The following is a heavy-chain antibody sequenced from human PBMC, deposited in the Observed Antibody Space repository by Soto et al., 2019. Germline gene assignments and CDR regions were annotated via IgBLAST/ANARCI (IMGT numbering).Heavy chain of an antibody. J-gene: IGHJ4*02. V-gene: IGHV3-74*01. CDR2: ISPDGSDI. CDR3: ARDHEGPQAFDF. Sequence: EVQLVESGGGLVQPGGSRRLSCAVSGFSFTNYWMHWVRQVPGMGLVWISCISPDGSDIRHADSVKGRFTISRDNAKNTVYLQMNSLTAEDTSVYYCARDHEGPQAFDFCGQGTLLTVSS. CDR1: GFSFTNYW.